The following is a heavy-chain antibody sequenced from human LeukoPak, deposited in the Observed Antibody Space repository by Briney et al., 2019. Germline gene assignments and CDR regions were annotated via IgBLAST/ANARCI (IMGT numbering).Heavy chain of an antibody. CDR3: ASGSSTNSRYYYYYMDV. D-gene: IGHD6-13*01. Sequence: PSETLSLTCTVSGGSISSSSYYWGWIRQPPGKGLEWIGSIYYSGSTYYNPSLKSRVTISVDTSKNQFSLKLSSVTAADTAVYYCASGSSTNSRYYYYYMDVWGKGTTVTVSS. J-gene: IGHJ6*03. CDR2: IYYSGST. CDR1: GGSISSSSYY. V-gene: IGHV4-39*01.